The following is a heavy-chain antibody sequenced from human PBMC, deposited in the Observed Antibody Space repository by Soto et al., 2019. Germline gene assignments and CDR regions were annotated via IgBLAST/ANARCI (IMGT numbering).Heavy chain of an antibody. D-gene: IGHD3-22*01. J-gene: IGHJ4*02. CDR3: AREEGYDSSGYMVGPFDY. V-gene: IGHV1-69*12. Sequence: QVQLVQSGAEVKKPGSSVKVSCKASGGTFSSYAISWVRQAPGQGLEWMGGIIPIFGTANYAQKFQDRVTITADESTSTAYMELSSLRSEDTAVYYCAREEGYDSSGYMVGPFDYWGQGTLVTVSS. CDR2: IIPIFGTA. CDR1: GGTFSSYA.